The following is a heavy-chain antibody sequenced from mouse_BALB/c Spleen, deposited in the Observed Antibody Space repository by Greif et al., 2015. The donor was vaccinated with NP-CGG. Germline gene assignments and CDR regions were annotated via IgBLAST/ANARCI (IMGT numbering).Heavy chain of an antibody. Sequence: VQLQQPGPELVKPGASVKISCKASGYSFTGYFMNWVMQSHGRSLEWIGRINPYNGDTFYNQKFKGKATLTVDKSSSTAHMELRSLASEDSAVYYCARSGGSFWYFDVWGAGTTVTVSS. J-gene: IGHJ1*01. CDR2: INPYNGDT. V-gene: IGHV1-20*02. CDR1: GYSFTGYF. D-gene: IGHD3-1*01. CDR3: ARSGGSFWYFDV.